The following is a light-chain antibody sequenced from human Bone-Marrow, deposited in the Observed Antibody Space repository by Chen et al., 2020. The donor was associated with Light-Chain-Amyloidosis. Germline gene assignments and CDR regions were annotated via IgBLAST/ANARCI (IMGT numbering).Light chain of an antibody. CDR1: SRSIATNY. CDR3: QSYQGSSQGV. V-gene: IGLV6-57*01. CDR2: VDD. Sequence: NFMLTQPHPVSESPGKTVIISCTRSSRSIATNYVQWYQQRPGSSPTTVISVDDQSPPGLPDRFSGSVDRSSDSASLTISGVKTEDEADYYCQSYQGSSQGVFGGGTKLTVL. J-gene: IGLJ3*02.